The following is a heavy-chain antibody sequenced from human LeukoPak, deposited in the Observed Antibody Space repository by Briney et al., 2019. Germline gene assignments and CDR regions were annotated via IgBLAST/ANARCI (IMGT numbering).Heavy chain of an antibody. CDR3: ARSLFNDAFDI. CDR2: INHSGST. J-gene: IGHJ3*02. Sequence: SETLSLTCAVYGGSFSGYYWSWIRQPPGKGLEWIGEINHSGSTNYSPSLKSRVTISVDTSKNQFSLKLSSVTAADTAVYYCARSLFNDAFDIWGQGTMVTVSS. CDR1: GGSFSGYY. V-gene: IGHV4-34*01.